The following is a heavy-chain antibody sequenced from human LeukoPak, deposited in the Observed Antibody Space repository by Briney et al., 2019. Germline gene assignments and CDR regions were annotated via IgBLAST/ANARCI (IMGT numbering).Heavy chain of an antibody. CDR3: AKDLRTGFDAFDI. V-gene: IGHV3-23*01. Sequence: GGSLRLSCAASGFTFSSYAMSWVRQAPGKGMERVSAISGSGGSTYYADSVKGRFTISRDNSKNTLYLQMNSLRAEDTAVYYCAKDLRTGFDAFDIWGQGTMVTVSS. D-gene: IGHD1-1*01. CDR2: ISGSGGST. CDR1: GFTFSSYA. J-gene: IGHJ3*02.